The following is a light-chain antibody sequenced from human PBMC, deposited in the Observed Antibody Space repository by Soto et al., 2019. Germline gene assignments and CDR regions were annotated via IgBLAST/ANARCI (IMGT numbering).Light chain of an antibody. CDR1: QSISSH. V-gene: IGKV1-39*01. CDR3: QQRYSLPLT. J-gene: IGKJ3*01. CDR2: EAS. Sequence: DIQMTQSPSSLSASVGDRVTITCRASQSISSHLNWYQQKPGKAPQLLIYEASSLQGGVPSRFSGSGSGTDFTLTISRLQADYFAIYYCQQRYSLPLTFGPG.